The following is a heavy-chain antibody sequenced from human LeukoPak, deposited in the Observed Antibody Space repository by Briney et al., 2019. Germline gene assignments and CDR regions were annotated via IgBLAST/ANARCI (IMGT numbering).Heavy chain of an antibody. CDR1: GFTFSSYW. V-gene: IGHV3-7*04. CDR3: ARETEMANLDY. CDR2: IKQDGSER. D-gene: IGHD5-24*01. J-gene: IGHJ4*02. Sequence: GGSLRLSCTASGFTFSSYWMNWVRQAPGKGLEWVANIKQDGSERYYVDSVKGRFTISRDNAKKSLYLQMNSLRAEDTAVYYCARETEMANLDYWGQGTLVTVSS.